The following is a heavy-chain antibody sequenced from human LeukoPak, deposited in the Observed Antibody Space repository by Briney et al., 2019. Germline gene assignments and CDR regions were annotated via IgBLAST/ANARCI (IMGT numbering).Heavy chain of an antibody. V-gene: IGHV3-30*18. D-gene: IGHD3-10*01. CDR2: ISYDGSNK. Sequence: PGGSLRLSCAASGFTFSSYGMHWVRQAPGKGLEWVAVISYDGSNKYYVDSVKGRFTISRDNSKNTLYLQMNSLRAEDTAVYYCAKDLGRSTMVRGGFDYWGQGTLVTVSS. CDR3: AKDLGRSTMVRGGFDY. J-gene: IGHJ4*02. CDR1: GFTFSSYG.